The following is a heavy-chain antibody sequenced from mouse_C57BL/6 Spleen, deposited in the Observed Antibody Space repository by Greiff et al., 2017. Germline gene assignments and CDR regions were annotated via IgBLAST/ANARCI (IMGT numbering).Heavy chain of an antibody. Sequence: VQLQQPGAELVMPGASVKLSCKASGYTFTSYWMHWVKQRPGQGLEWIGEIDPSDSYTNYNQKFKGKSTLTVDKSSSTAYMQLSSRTSEDSAVYYCARAEGYYYYGSSYHAMDYWGQGTSVTVSS. V-gene: IGHV1-69*01. D-gene: IGHD1-1*01. J-gene: IGHJ4*01. CDR1: GYTFTSYW. CDR2: IDPSDSYT. CDR3: ARAEGYYYYGSSYHAMDY.